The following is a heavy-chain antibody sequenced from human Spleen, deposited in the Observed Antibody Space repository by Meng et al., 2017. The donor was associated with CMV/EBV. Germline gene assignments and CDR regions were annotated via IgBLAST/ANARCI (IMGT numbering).Heavy chain of an antibody. V-gene: IGHV3-33*06. CDR2: IWWDGSNH. J-gene: IGHJ4*02. Sequence: GGSLKLSCAASGFSFDSYGMHWVRQAPGKGLEWVAVIWWDGSNHFYADSVKGRFTISRDNSKNTVYLQLNSLRGEDTAVYYCAKDYYGSGSPIDSWGQGTLVTVSS. CDR1: GFSFDSYG. D-gene: IGHD3-10*01. CDR3: AKDYYGSGSPIDS.